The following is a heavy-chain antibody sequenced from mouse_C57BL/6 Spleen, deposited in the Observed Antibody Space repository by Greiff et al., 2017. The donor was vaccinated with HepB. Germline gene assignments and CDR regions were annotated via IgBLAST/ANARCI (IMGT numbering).Heavy chain of an antibody. D-gene: IGHD1-1*01. CDR1: GFTFSDYY. CDR3: ARAGSSYWYFDV. J-gene: IGHJ1*03. CDR2: INYDGSST. V-gene: IGHV5-16*01. Sequence: EVQLVESEGGLVQPGSSMKLSCTASGFTFSDYYMAWVRPVPEKGLEWVANINYDGSSTYYLDSLKSRFIISRDNAKNILYLQMSSLKSEDTATYYCARAGSSYWYFDVWGTGTTVTVSS.